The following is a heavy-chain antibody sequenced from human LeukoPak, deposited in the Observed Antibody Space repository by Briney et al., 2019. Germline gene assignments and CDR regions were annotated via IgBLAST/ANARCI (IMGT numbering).Heavy chain of an antibody. V-gene: IGHV1-8*02. J-gene: IGHJ4*02. CDR3: ARGRSGYYKGGDY. CDR2: MNPNSGNT. Sequence: ASVKVSCKASGGTFSSYAISWVRQATGQGLEWMGWMNPNSGNTGYAQKFQGRVTMTRNTSISTAYMELSSLRSEDTAVYYCARGRSGYYKGGDYWGQGTPVTVSS. CDR1: GGTFSSYA. D-gene: IGHD3-3*01.